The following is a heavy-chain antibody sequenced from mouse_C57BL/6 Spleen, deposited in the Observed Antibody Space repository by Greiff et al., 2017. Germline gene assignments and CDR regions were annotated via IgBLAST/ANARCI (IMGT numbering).Heavy chain of an antibody. V-gene: IGHV1-64*01. Sequence: QVQLQQPGAELVKPGTSVKLSCKASGYTFTSYWMHWVKQRPGQGLEWIGMIHPNSGSTNYNEKFKSKATLTVDKSSSTAYMQLSSLTSEDSAVYYCARGDWLWFGDYWGQGTTLTVSS. J-gene: IGHJ2*01. D-gene: IGHD2-2*01. CDR3: ARGDWLWFGDY. CDR1: GYTFTSYW. CDR2: IHPNSGST.